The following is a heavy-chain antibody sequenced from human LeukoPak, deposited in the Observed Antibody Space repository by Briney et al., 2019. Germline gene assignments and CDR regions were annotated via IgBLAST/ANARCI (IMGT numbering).Heavy chain of an antibody. D-gene: IGHD3-22*01. J-gene: IGHJ5*02. CDR2: ISYDESNT. CDR3: AKEPMYYDSIGWFDP. Sequence: GGSLRLSCAASGFTFSSYAMHWVRQAPGKGLEWVALISYDESNTFYADSVKGRFTISRDNSKNTLYLQMNSLRAEDTAVYYCAKEPMYYDSIGWFDPWGQGTLVTVSS. CDR1: GFTFSSYA. V-gene: IGHV3-30*04.